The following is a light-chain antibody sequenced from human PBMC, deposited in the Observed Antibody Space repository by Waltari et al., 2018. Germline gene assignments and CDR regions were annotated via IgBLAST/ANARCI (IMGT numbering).Light chain of an antibody. CDR2: DVS. V-gene: IGLV2-14*03. Sequence: QSALTQPASVSGSPGQSITISCPGTRHDVGGSNYVSWYQQHPGKAPKLMIYDVSNRPSGVSNRFSGSKSGNTASLTISGLQAEDEADYYCSSYTSSSTLYVFGTGTKVTVL. CDR3: SSYTSSSTLYV. J-gene: IGLJ1*01. CDR1: RHDVGGSNY.